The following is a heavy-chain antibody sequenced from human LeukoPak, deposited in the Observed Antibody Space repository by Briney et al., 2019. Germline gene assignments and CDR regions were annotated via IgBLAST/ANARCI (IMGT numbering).Heavy chain of an antibody. D-gene: IGHD3-10*02. J-gene: IGHJ4*02. CDR3: ARVCAARGFDY. Sequence: PGGSLRLSCAASGFTFSSYSMNWVRQAPGKGLEWVSYISSSSSTIYYADSVKGRFTISRDNAKNSLYLQMNSLRAEDTAVYYCARVCAARGFDYWGQGTLVTVSS. CDR1: GFTFSSYS. CDR2: ISSSSSTI. V-gene: IGHV3-48*01.